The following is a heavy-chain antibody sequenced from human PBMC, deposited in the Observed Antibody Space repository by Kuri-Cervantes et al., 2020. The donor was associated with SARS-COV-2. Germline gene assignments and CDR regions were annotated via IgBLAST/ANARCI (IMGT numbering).Heavy chain of an antibody. V-gene: IGHV1-69*06. CDR3: ATVTTLNYYFDY. D-gene: IGHD4-17*01. CDR2: ITPIFGTA. Sequence: SVKVSCKASGGTFSSYAISWVRQAPGQGLEWMGGITPIFGTANYAQKFQGRVTITADKSTSTAYMELSSLRSENTAVYYCATVTTLNYYFDYWGQGTLVTVSS. CDR1: GGTFSSYA. J-gene: IGHJ4*02.